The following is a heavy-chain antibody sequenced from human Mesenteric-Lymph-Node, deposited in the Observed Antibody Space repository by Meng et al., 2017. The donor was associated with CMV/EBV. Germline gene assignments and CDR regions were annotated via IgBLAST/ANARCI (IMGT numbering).Heavy chain of an antibody. CDR3: TRRGDYTNYVDY. J-gene: IGHJ4*02. CDR2: IYPHDSDT. V-gene: IGHV5-51*01. Sequence: GGSLRLSCEGSGYSFISYWIGWVRQTPGKGLEWMGIIYPHDSDTRYNPSFQGQVTISADKSISTAYLQWSSLKASDTAMYYCTRRGDYTNYVDYWGQGTLVTVSS. CDR1: GYSFISYW. D-gene: IGHD4-17*01.